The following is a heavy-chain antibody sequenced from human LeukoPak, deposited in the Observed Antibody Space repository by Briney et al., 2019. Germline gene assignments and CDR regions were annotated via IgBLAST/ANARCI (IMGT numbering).Heavy chain of an antibody. V-gene: IGHV1-18*04. CDR1: GYTFIGYY. CDR2: ISAYNGNT. D-gene: IGHD2-21*02. J-gene: IGHJ4*02. Sequence: ASVKVSCKASGYTFIGYYIHWVRQAPGQGLEWMGWISAYNGNTNYAQKLQGRVTMTTDTSTSTAYMELRSLRSDDTAVYYCARGDGGNYFDYWGQGTLVTVSS. CDR3: ARGDGGNYFDY.